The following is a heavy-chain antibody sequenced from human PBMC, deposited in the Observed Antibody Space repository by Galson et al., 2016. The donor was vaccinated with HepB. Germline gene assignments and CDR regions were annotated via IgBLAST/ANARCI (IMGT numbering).Heavy chain of an antibody. CDR3: TRGWIREYSSGNGGGNGGDH. CDR2: LYASGKT. V-gene: IGHV3-53*01. D-gene: IGHD2-21*01. J-gene: IGHJ4*02. Sequence: SLRLACAASGFIVSSNYMNGVRQAPGNGLEWVSVLYASGKTYYADSVKGRFTITRDNSKNLLFLQMNSRSAEDTAVYYCTRGWIREYSSGNGGGNGGDHWGQGTLVTVSS. CDR1: GFIVSSNY.